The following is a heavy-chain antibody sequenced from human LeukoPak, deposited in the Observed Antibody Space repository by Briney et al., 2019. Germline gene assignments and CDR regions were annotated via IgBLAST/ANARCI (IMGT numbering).Heavy chain of an antibody. CDR2: IYSGGST. J-gene: IGHJ6*02. D-gene: IGHD3-16*01. CDR3: AKGLGPYYYYYYGMDV. CDR1: GFTFSNAW. V-gene: IGHV3-66*01. Sequence: GGSLRLSCAASGFTFSNAWMSWVRQAPGKGLEWVSVIYSGGSTYYADSVKGRFTISRDNSKNTLYLQMNSLRAEDTAVYYCAKGLGPYYYYYYGMDVWGQGTTVTVSS.